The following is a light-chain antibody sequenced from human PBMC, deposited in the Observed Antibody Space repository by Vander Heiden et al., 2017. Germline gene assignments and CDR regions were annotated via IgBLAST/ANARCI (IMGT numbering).Light chain of an antibody. CDR2: AAS. J-gene: IGKJ4*01. V-gene: IGKV1-39*01. CDR3: KQSYSTPLT. CDR1: RSGSNY. Sequence: DTQKTKSPTSLSAAVGDRVTITCRVSRSGSNYLNWYQQKPGKAPKLLIYAASSLESGVPSRFSGSGSGTDFTLTISSVQPEDVAAYYCKQSYSTPLTFGEGTKVEIK.